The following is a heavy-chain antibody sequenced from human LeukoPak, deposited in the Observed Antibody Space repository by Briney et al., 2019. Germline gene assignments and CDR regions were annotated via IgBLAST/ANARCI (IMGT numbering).Heavy chain of an antibody. J-gene: IGHJ3*02. D-gene: IGHD3-9*01. V-gene: IGHV1-18*01. CDR3: ARARDILTGPSLAFDI. Sequence: GASVKVSCKASGYTFTSYGISWVRQAPGQALEWMGWISAYNGNTNYAQKLQGRVTMTTDTSTSTAYMELRSLRSDDTAVYYCARARDILTGPSLAFDIWGQGTMVTVSS. CDR2: ISAYNGNT. CDR1: GYTFTSYG.